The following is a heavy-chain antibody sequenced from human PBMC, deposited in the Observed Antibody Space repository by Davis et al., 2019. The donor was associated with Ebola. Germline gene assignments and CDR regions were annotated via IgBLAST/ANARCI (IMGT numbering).Heavy chain of an antibody. Sequence: GESLKISCSVSGFIFRNYAMAWVRQAPGKGLEWVSAIHGNGIGAFYADSMKGRFTISRDNAKNSLYLQMNSLRAEDTAVYYCARDLGSGFDFDFWGQGTLVTVSS. V-gene: IGHV3-21*01. D-gene: IGHD3-10*01. CDR1: GFIFRNYA. CDR2: IHGNGIGA. J-gene: IGHJ4*02. CDR3: ARDLGSGFDFDF.